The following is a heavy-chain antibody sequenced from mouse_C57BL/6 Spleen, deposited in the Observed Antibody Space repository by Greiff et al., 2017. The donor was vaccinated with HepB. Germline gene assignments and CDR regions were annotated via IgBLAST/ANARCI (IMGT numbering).Heavy chain of an antibody. CDR3: ARSKYYGSLDY. Sequence: VKLQESGPELVKPGASVKISCKASGYAFSSSWMNWVKQRPGKGLEWIGRIYPGDGDTNYNGKFKGKATLTADKSSSTAYMQLSSLTSEDSAVYFCARSKYYGSLDYWGQGTTLTVSS. CDR2: IYPGDGDT. D-gene: IGHD1-1*01. J-gene: IGHJ2*01. CDR1: GYAFSSSW. V-gene: IGHV1-82*01.